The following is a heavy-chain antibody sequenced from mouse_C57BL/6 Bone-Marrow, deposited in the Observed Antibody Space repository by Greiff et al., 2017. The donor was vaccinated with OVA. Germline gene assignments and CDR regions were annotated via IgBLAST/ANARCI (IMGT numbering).Heavy chain of an antibody. V-gene: IGHV3-8*01. CDR2: ISYSGST. Sequence: VHVKQSGPGLAKPSQTLSLTCSVTGYSITSDYWNWIRKFPGNKLEYMGYISYSGSTYYNPSLKSRISITRDTSKNQYYLQLNSVTTEDTATYYCARRGYYGSYWYFDVWGTGTTVTVSS. CDR3: ARRGYYGSYWYFDV. J-gene: IGHJ1*03. D-gene: IGHD1-1*01. CDR1: GYSITSDY.